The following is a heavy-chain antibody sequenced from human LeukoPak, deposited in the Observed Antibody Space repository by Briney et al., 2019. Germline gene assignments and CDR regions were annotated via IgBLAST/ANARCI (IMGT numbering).Heavy chain of an antibody. CDR2: IKQDGSEK. CDR1: GFTFSSYW. CDR3: ARASSGWYHGYYFDY. V-gene: IGHV3-7*01. Sequence: QAGGSLRLSCAASGFTFSSYWMSWVRQAPGKGLERVANIKQDGSEKYYVDSVKGRFTISRDNAKNSLYLQMNSLRAEDTAVYYCARASSGWYHGYYFDYWGQGTLVTVSS. D-gene: IGHD6-19*01. J-gene: IGHJ4*02.